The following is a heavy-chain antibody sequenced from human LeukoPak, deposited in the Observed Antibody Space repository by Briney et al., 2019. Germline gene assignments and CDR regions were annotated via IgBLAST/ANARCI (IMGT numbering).Heavy chain of an antibody. CDR2: IKQDGSEK. V-gene: IGHV3-7*01. CDR1: GFTFSSYW. J-gene: IGHJ4*02. D-gene: IGHD6-19*01. Sequence: GGSLRLSCAASGFTFSSYWMTWVRQAPGKGLEWVANIKQDGSEKYYVDSVKGRFTISRDNAKNSLYLQMNSLRAEDTAVYYCARSAVAGKGGLFDYWGQGTLVTVSS. CDR3: ARSAVAGKGGLFDY.